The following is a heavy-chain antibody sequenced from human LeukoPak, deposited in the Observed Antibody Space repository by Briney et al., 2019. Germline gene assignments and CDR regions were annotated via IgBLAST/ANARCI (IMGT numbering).Heavy chain of an antibody. CDR2: ISYDGSNK. D-gene: IGHD6-19*01. CDR3: AKDDSSGWYGYYYYYYGMDV. CDR1: GFTFSSYA. J-gene: IGHJ6*02. V-gene: IGHV3-30*04. Sequence: GGSLRLSCAASGFTFSSYAMHWVRQAPGKGLEWVAVISYDGSNKYYADSVKGRFTISRDNSKNTLYLQMNSLRAEDTAVYYCAKDDSSGWYGYYYYYYGMDVWGQGTTVTVSS.